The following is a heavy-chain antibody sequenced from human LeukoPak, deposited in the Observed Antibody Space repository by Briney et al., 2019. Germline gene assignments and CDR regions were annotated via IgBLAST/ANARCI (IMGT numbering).Heavy chain of an antibody. CDR1: GFTFSSYA. CDR2: IIPILGIA. CDR3: ARDRGGDYGANPNDAFDI. V-gene: IGHV1-69*04. D-gene: IGHD4-17*01. J-gene: IGHJ3*02. Sequence: GGSLRLSCVASGFTFSSYAISWVRQAPGQGLEWMGRIIPILGIANYAQKFQGRVTITADKSTSTAYMELSSLRSEDTAVYYCARDRGGDYGANPNDAFDIWGQGTMVTVSS.